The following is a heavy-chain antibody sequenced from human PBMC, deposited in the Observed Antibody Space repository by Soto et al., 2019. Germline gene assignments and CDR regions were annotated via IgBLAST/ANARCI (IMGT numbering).Heavy chain of an antibody. CDR1: GGSISSSSYY. Sequence: SETLSLTCTVPGGSISSSSYYWGWIRQPPGKGLEWIGSIYYSGSTYYNPSLKSRVTISVDTSKNQFSLKLSSVTAADTAVYYCAVYDFWSGSSYIFDPWGQGSLVTVSS. CDR2: IYYSGST. D-gene: IGHD3-3*01. V-gene: IGHV4-39*07. CDR3: AVYDFWSGSSYIFDP. J-gene: IGHJ5*02.